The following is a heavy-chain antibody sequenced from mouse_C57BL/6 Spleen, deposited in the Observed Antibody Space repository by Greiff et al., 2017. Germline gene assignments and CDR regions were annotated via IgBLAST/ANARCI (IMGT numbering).Heavy chain of an antibody. V-gene: IGHV1-15*01. CDR3: TRGLLLGDY. D-gene: IGHD1-1*01. CDR1: GYTFTDYE. Sequence: QVQLQQSGAELVRPGASVTLSCKASGYTFTDYELHWVKQTPVHGLAWIGAIDPETGGTAYNQKFKGKAILTADKSSSTAYMELRSMTSEDSAVYYCTRGLLLGDYWGKGTTLTVSS. J-gene: IGHJ2*01. CDR2: IDPETGGT.